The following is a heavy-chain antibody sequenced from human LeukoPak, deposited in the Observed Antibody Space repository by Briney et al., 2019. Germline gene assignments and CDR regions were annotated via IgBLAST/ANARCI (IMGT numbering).Heavy chain of an antibody. CDR1: GYTFTSYG. CDR3: ASARIYGDLDY. V-gene: IGHV1-18*01. D-gene: IGHD4-17*01. CDR2: ISAYNGNT. Sequence: ATLKVSCKASGYTFTSYGISWVRQAPGQGLEWMGWISAYNGNTNYAQKLQGRVTMTTDTSTSTAYMELRSLRSDDTAVYYCASARIYGDLDYWGQGTLVTLS. J-gene: IGHJ4*02.